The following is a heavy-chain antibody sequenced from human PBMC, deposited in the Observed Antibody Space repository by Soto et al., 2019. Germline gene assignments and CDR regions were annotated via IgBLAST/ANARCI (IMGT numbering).Heavy chain of an antibody. CDR3: AKTDVHIVVVPAAMQVPRNWYCDL. CDR2: ISGSGGST. J-gene: IGHJ2*01. CDR1: GFTFSSYA. V-gene: IGHV3-23*01. D-gene: IGHD2-2*01. Sequence: EVQLLESGGGLVQPWGSLRLSCAASGFTFSSYAMSWVRQAPGKGLEWVSAISGSGGSTYYADSVKGRFTIPRYNSKNSLYLQINSLRAEDTAVYYCAKTDVHIVVVPAAMQVPRNWYCDLWGRGTLVTVCS.